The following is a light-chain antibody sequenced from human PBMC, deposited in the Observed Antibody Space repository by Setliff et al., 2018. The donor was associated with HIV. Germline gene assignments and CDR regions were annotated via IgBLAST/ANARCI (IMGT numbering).Light chain of an antibody. V-gene: IGLV2-23*02. Sequence: QSALTQPASVSGSPGQSITISCTGNSSDVGTHNLVSWYQQHSGKAPKLIIYEVNKRPSGISDRFSGSRSGKTASLTISGLQAVDEADYHCCSYARTSLYVFGSGTKVTVL. CDR2: EVN. CDR1: SSDVGTHNL. CDR3: CSYARTSLYV. J-gene: IGLJ1*01.